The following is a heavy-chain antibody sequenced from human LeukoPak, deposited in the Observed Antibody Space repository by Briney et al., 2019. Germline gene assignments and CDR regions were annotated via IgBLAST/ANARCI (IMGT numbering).Heavy chain of an antibody. V-gene: IGHV3-21*04. Sequence: GGSLRLSCAASGFTFSSYSMNWVRQAPGKGLEWVSSISGSSSYIYYADSVKGRFTISRHNAKNTLYLQMNSLRAEDTAVYYCARVGYDSSGYHSARYYYYYMDVWGKGTTVTISS. CDR3: ARVGYDSSGYHSARYYYYYMDV. J-gene: IGHJ6*03. CDR2: ISGSSSYI. CDR1: GFTFSSYS. D-gene: IGHD3-22*01.